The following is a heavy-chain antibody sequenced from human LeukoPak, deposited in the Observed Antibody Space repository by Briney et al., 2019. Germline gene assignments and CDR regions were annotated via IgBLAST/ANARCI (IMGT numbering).Heavy chain of an antibody. Sequence: SETLSLTCTVSGSSISSYYWSWIRQPPGKGLEWIGYIYYSGSTNYNPSLKSRVTISVDTSKNQFSLKLSSVIAADTAVYYCARDSGAAIDYWGQGTLVTVSS. J-gene: IGHJ4*02. D-gene: IGHD2-2*02. CDR1: GSSISSYY. V-gene: IGHV4-59*01. CDR2: IYYSGST. CDR3: ARDSGAAIDY.